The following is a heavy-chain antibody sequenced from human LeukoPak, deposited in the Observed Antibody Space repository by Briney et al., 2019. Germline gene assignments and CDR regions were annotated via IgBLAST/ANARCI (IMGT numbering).Heavy chain of an antibody. CDR1: GYTFTSYG. D-gene: IGHD6-19*01. CDR2: INTGNGNT. V-gene: IGHV1-3*04. Sequence: ASVKVSCKASGYTFTSYGISWVRQAPGQRPEWVGWINTGNGNTDSSQNLQGRVTITRDSSATTAYMEMSSLTPEDTAVYYCARGGGTDWYEGFFEYWGQGTLVTVSS. J-gene: IGHJ4*02. CDR3: ARGGGTDWYEGFFEY.